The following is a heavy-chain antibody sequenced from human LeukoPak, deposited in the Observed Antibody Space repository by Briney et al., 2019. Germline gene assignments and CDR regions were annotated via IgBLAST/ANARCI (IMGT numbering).Heavy chain of an antibody. CDR1: GGSISSSSYY. J-gene: IGHJ4*02. D-gene: IGHD2-21*02. CDR2: IYYSGST. Sequence: PSETLSLTCNVSGGSISSSSYYWGWIRQPPGMGLEWIGSIYYSGSTYYNPSLKSRVTISVDTSKNQFSLKLSSVTAADTAVYYCASNPNGEVTATQSTFDYWGQGTLVTVSS. CDR3: ASNPNGEVTATQSTFDY. V-gene: IGHV4-39*07.